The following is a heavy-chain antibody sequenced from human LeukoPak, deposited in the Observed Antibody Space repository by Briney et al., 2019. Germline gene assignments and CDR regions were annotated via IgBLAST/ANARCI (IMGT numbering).Heavy chain of an antibody. V-gene: IGHV4-59*01. CDR2: IYYSGST. Sequence: SETLSLTCTVSGGSISSYYWSWIRQPPGKGLEGIGYIYYSGSTNYNPSLKSRVTISVDTSKNQFSLKLSSVTAADTAVYYCATQGSYCSGGSCSDYYYYMDVWGKGTTVTVSS. J-gene: IGHJ6*03. CDR1: GGSISSYY. CDR3: ATQGSYCSGGSCSDYYYYMDV. D-gene: IGHD2-15*01.